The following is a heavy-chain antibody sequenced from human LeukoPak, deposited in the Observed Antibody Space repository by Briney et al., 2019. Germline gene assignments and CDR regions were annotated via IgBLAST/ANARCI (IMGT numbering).Heavy chain of an antibody. J-gene: IGHJ4*02. V-gene: IGHV3-7*01. CDR2: IKEDGSEK. D-gene: IGHD3-3*01. CDR1: GFTFSLYW. CDR3: AKHTFWSGYNFVDY. Sequence: TGGSLRLSCAASGFTFSLYWMAWVRQAPGKGLEWVANIKEDGSEKYYVDSVKGRFTISRDNAKNSMYLEMNSLRAEDTAVYYCAKHTFWSGYNFVDYWGQGTLVSVSS.